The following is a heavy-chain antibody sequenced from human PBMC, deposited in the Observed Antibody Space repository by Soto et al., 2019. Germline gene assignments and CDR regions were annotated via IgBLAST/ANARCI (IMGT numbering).Heavy chain of an antibody. CDR1: GFTFSTYA. Sequence: GGSLRLSCAASGFTFSTYAMNWVRQPPGKGLEWVSSISGSGADTYYADSVQGRFTISRDNSKNTLNLQMNSLRAEDTAVYYCARDRDPYSTKYYFGYWGQGTLVTVSS. J-gene: IGHJ4*02. CDR2: ISGSGADT. V-gene: IGHV3-23*01. CDR3: ARDRDPYSTKYYFGY. D-gene: IGHD2-2*01.